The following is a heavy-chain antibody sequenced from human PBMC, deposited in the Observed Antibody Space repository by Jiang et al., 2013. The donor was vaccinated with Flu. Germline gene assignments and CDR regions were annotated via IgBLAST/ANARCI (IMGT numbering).Heavy chain of an antibody. Sequence: VVQPGRSLRLSCAASGFTFSSYGMHWVRQAPGKGLEWVAVIWYDGSNKYYADSVKGRFTISRDNSKNTLYLQMNSLRAEDTAVYYCARALLWFGELDDAFDIWGQGTMVTVSS. CDR1: GFTFSSYG. CDR3: ARALLWFGELDDAFDI. V-gene: IGHV3-33*01. D-gene: IGHD3-10*01. CDR2: IWYDGSNK. J-gene: IGHJ3*02.